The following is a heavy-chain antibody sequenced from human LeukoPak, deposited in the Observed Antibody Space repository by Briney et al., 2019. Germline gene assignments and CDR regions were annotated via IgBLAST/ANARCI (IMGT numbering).Heavy chain of an antibody. CDR3: AKWISYSSGLDY. CDR1: GFTFSSYS. CDR2: ISSSSGTI. V-gene: IGHV3-48*01. Sequence: DPGGSLRLSCAASGFTFSSYSMNWVRQAPGKVLEWVSYISSSSGTIYYADSVKGRFTISRDNSKNTLYLQMNSLRAEDTAVYYCAKWISYSSGLDYWGQGTLVTVSS. J-gene: IGHJ4*02. D-gene: IGHD6-19*01.